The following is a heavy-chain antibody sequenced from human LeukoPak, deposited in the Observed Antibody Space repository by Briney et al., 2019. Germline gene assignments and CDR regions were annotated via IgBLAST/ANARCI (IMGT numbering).Heavy chain of an antibody. CDR2: ISSSSSYI. CDR1: GFTFSSYA. D-gene: IGHD6-6*01. CDR3: ARRVAARPIAFDI. V-gene: IGHV3-21*01. Sequence: GGSLRLSCAASGFTFSSYAMSWVRLAPGKGLEWVSSISSSSSYIYYADSVKGRFTISRDNAKNSLYLQMNSLRAEDTAVYYCARRVAARPIAFDIWGQGTMVTVSS. J-gene: IGHJ3*02.